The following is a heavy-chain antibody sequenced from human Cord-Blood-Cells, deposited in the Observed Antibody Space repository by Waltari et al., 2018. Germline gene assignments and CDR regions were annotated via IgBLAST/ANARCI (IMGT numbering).Heavy chain of an antibody. V-gene: IGHV4-34*01. CDR1: GGSFSGYY. CDR2: INHSGST. Sequence: QVQLQQWGAGLLKPSETLSLTCAVYGGSFSGYYWSWFRQPPGKGLEWIGEINHSGSTNYNPSLKSRVTISVDTSKNQFSLKLSSVTAADTAVYYCASLWGGVGSDAFDIWGQGTMVTVSS. CDR3: ASLWGGVGSDAFDI. D-gene: IGHD2-15*01. J-gene: IGHJ3*02.